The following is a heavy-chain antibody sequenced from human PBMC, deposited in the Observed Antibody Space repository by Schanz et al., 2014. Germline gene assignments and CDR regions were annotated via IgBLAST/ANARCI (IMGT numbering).Heavy chain of an antibody. D-gene: IGHD3-16*01. CDR1: GYSFTTYF. V-gene: IGHV1-46*01. Sequence: QVHLMQSGAEAKKPGASVKVSCKAFGYSFTTYFIHWVRLAPGQGFEWMGLISPSGGSTSYAQKFQGRVTMTRETSASTVFMELGGLTSEDPAVYYCGRGGGAYPQKYGMDVWGQGTTVTVSS. CDR3: GRGGGAYPQKYGMDV. CDR2: ISPSGGST. J-gene: IGHJ6*02.